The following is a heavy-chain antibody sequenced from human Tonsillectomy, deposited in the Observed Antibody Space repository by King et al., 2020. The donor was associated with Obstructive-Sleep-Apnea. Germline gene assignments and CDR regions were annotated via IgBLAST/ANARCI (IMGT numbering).Heavy chain of an antibody. D-gene: IGHD3-9*01. J-gene: IGHJ4*02. CDR1: GFTFSSYA. CDR2: ISYDGSYI. CDR3: AREADYDKLIGYYNPFGY. Sequence: VQLVESGGGVVQPGRSLRLSCAASGFTFSSYAMHWVRQAPGKGLEWVAIISYDGSYIYYGDSVKGRFTISRDDSKNTLYLQINSLRAEDTAVYYCAREADYDKLIGYYNPFGYWGQGTLVTVSS. V-gene: IGHV3-30*03.